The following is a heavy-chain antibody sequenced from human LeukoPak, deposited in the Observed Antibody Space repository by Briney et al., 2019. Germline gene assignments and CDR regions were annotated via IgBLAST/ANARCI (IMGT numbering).Heavy chain of an antibody. J-gene: IGHJ4*02. CDR2: IYYSGST. V-gene: IGHV4-30-4*01. Sequence: SQPLSLTCTVSGGSISSGDYYWSWIRQPPGKGLEWIGYIYYSGSTYYNPSLKSRVTISVDTSKNQFSLKLSSVTAADTAVYYCARASYYYDSSGYYKGRDYFDYWGQGTLVTVSS. CDR1: GGSISSGDYY. CDR3: ARASYYYDSSGYYKGRDYFDY. D-gene: IGHD3-22*01.